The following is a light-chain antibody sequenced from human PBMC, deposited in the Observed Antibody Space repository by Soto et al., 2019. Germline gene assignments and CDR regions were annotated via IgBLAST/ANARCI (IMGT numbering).Light chain of an antibody. Sequence: EIVLTQSPATLSLSPGERATLSCRASQSVSSYFAWYQQKPGQAPRLLIYDASNRATGIPARFSGSGSGTDVTLTISSLEPEDFAVYYCQQRSNWPWAFGQGTKVEIK. J-gene: IGKJ1*01. CDR3: QQRSNWPWA. CDR1: QSVSSY. CDR2: DAS. V-gene: IGKV3-11*01.